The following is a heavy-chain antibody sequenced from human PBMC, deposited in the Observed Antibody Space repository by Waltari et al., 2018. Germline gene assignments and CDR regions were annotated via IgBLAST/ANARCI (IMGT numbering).Heavy chain of an antibody. J-gene: IGHJ4*02. Sequence: QVQLVQSGAEVKKPGAPVKVSCKASGYTFTSYGISWVRQAPGQGLEWMGWISAYNGNTNYAQKLQGRVTMTTDTSTSTAYMELRSLRSDDTAVYYCARDDNFGGTSGSLFDYWGQGTLVTVSS. V-gene: IGHV1-18*01. CDR1: GYTFTSYG. CDR3: ARDDNFGGTSGSLFDY. CDR2: ISAYNGNT. D-gene: IGHD3-16*01.